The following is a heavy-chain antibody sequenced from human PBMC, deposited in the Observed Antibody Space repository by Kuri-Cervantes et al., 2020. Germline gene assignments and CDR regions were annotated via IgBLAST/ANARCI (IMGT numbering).Heavy chain of an antibody. D-gene: IGHD1-14*01. V-gene: IGHV1-18*01. Sequence: GGSLRLSCAASGFIFSSYSMNWVRQAPGKGLEWMGWISAYNGNTNYAQKFQGRVTMTEDTSTDTAYMELSSLRSEDTAVYYCATDRNRNRYYYYYMDAWGKGTTVTVSS. CDR1: GFIFSSYS. CDR3: ATDRNRNRYYYYYMDA. CDR2: ISAYNGNT. J-gene: IGHJ6*03.